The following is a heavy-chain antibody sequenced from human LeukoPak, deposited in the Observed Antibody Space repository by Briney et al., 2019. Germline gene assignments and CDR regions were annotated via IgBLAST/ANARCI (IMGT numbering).Heavy chain of an antibody. V-gene: IGHV3-21*01. CDR2: VSIGGSFI. J-gene: IGHJ2*01. CDR1: GFTFSSYG. Sequence: GGSLRLSCAASGFTFSSYGMNWVRQAPGKGLEWVSFVSIGGSFIYYADSVKGRFTISRDDAKNSLYLQMNSLTAEDTAEYYCARNKIKTVTTGWYCDLWGRGTLVSVSS. D-gene: IGHD4-17*01. CDR3: ARNKIKTVTTGWYCDL.